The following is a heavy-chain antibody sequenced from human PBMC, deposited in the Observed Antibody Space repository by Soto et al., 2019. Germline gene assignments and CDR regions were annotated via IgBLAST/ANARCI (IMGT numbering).Heavy chain of an antibody. CDR3: ARGRRTFCGGDCYHYDY. CDR2: INAGNGNT. CDR1: GYTFTSYA. J-gene: IGHJ4*02. V-gene: IGHV1-3*01. D-gene: IGHD2-21*02. Sequence: ASVKVSFKASGYTFTSYAMHWLRHAPGQRLEWMGWINAGNGNTKYSQKFQGRVTITRDTSASTAYMELSSLRSEDTAVYYCARGRRTFCGGDCYHYDYWGQGTLVTVSS.